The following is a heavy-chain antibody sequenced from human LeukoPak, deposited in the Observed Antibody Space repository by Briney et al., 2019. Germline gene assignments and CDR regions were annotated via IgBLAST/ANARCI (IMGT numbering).Heavy chain of an antibody. CDR1: GYTFTSYG. CDR2: ISAYNGNT. CDR3: ARDGGALVFGELYNWFDP. V-gene: IGHV1-18*01. D-gene: IGHD3-10*02. J-gene: IGHJ5*02. Sequence: ASVKVSCKASGYTFTSYGISWVRQAPGQGLEWMGWISAYNGNTNYAQKLQGRVTTTTDTSTSTAYMELRSLRSDDTAVYYCARDGGALVFGELYNWFDPWGQGTLVTVSS.